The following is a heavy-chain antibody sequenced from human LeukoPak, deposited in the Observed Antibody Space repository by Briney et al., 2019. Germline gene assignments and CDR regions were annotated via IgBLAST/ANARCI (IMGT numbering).Heavy chain of an antibody. J-gene: IGHJ4*02. D-gene: IGHD3-10*01. CDR1: GYSFTSYW. V-gene: IGHV5-51*01. CDR3: ARRSAPWFSSAPFDY. CDR2: IYPGDSDT. Sequence: GESLKISCKGSGYSFTSYWIGWVRQMPGKGLEWMGIIYPGDSDTRYSPSFQGQVTISADKSISTAYLQWSSLEASDTAMYYCARRSAPWFSSAPFDYWGQGTLVTVSS.